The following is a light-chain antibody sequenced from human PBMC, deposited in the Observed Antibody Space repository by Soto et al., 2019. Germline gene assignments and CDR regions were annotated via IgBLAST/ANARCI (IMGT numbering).Light chain of an antibody. CDR3: AAWDDNLSGGV. J-gene: IGLJ3*02. CDR1: SSNVGSNY. V-gene: IGLV1-47*01. CDR2: RDN. Sequence: QSVLSQPPSASGTPGQRLTISCSGSSSNVGSNYVYWYQQLPGTAPKLIMYRDNQRPSGVPDRFSGSRSGASASLAITGLRSEDEADYYCAAWDDNLSGGVFGGGTKLTVL.